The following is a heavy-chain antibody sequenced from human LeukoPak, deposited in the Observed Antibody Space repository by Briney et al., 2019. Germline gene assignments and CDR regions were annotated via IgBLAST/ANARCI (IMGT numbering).Heavy chain of an antibody. CDR1: GXTFSSYW. J-gene: IGHJ4*02. V-gene: IGHV3-74*01. CDR3: ARDGRLDYYDSSGYFDY. D-gene: IGHD3-22*01. CDR2: INSDGSST. Sequence: GGSLRLSCAASGXTFSSYWMHWVRQAPGKGLVWVSRINSDGSSTSYADSVKGRFTISRDNAKNTLYLQMNSLRAEDTAVYYCARDGRLDYYDSSGYFDYWGQGTLVTVSS.